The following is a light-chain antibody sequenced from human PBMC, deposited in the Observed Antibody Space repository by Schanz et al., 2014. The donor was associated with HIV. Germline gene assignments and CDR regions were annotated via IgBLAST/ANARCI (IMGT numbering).Light chain of an antibody. V-gene: IGKV3-20*01. J-gene: IGKJ5*01. Sequence: EIVLTQSPGTLSLSPGERATLSCRASQSVSSSYLAWYQQKPGQAPRLLIYGASSRATGIPDRFSGSGSGTEFTLTISSLQPEDFATYYCLQHNTYPLTFGQGTRLETK. CDR3: LQHNTYPLT. CDR1: QSVSSSY. CDR2: GAS.